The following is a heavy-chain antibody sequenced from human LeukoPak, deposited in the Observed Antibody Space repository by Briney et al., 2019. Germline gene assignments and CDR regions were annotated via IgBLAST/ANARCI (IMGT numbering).Heavy chain of an antibody. V-gene: IGHV3-53*01. Sequence: PGGSLRLSCAASGFTVSSNSMTWVRQAPGKGLEWVSVIYSGGSTYSADSVQGRFTISRDNSKNTLYLQMNSLRAEDTAVYYCARVGSGYNAYYFDYWGQGTLVTVSS. D-gene: IGHD3-22*01. J-gene: IGHJ4*02. CDR2: IYSGGST. CDR1: GFTVSSNS. CDR3: ARVGSGYNAYYFDY.